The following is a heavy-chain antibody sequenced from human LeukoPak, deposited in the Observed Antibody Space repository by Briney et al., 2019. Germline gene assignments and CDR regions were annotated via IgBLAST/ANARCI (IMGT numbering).Heavy chain of an antibody. Sequence: GGSLRLSCAASGFTFSDYSFNWVRQAPGEGLEWVSSISNTGTYIYYADSVKGRFTISRDNAKNSLYLQMNSLRVEDTAVYYCARHYYYDSSAYYYREFDYWGQGTLVTVSS. V-gene: IGHV3-21*01. J-gene: IGHJ4*02. CDR3: ARHYYYDSSAYYYREFDY. CDR1: GFTFSDYS. D-gene: IGHD3-22*01. CDR2: ISNTGTYI.